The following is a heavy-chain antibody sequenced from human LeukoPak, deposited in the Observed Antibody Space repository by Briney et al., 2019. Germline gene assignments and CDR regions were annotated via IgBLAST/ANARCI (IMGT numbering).Heavy chain of an antibody. Sequence: GGSLRLSCAVSGFTFSSSAMSWVRQAPGKGLEWVSGISGNGGSTYYADTVKGRFTISRDNSKNTLYLQMNSLRAEDTAVYYCASELLWFGELTEWGRGTLVTVSS. CDR2: ISGNGGST. V-gene: IGHV3-23*01. D-gene: IGHD3-10*01. CDR1: GFTFSSSA. CDR3: ASELLWFGELTE. J-gene: IGHJ4*02.